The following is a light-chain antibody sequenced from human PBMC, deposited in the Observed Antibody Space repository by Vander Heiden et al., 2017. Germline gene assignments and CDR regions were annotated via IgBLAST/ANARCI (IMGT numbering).Light chain of an antibody. J-gene: IGLJ2*01. CDR1: TGAVTSGYY. Sequence: QTVVTQEPSLTVSPGGTVTLTCASSTGAVTSGYYPNWFQQKPGHAPRALIYSKSNKPAGTPARFSGSLRGGKAALTLSGVKQEDEAEYYCLLDEGGDQLVFGGGTKLTVL. V-gene: IGLV7-43*01. CDR3: LLDEGGDQLV. CDR2: SKS.